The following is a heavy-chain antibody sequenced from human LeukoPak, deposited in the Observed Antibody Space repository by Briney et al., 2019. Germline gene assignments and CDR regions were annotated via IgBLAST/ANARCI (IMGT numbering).Heavy chain of an antibody. Sequence: GGSLRLSCAASGLTFSSYWMGWVRQAPGKGLGWVANIKQDGSEKYYVGSVKGRFTISRDNAKNSLYLQMNSLRAEDTAVYYCARSSPGVLLWFGELLSHQYPNAEYFQHWGQGTLVTVSS. CDR2: IKQDGSEK. D-gene: IGHD3-10*01. J-gene: IGHJ1*01. CDR3: ARSSPGVLLWFGELLSHQYPNAEYFQH. V-gene: IGHV3-7*01. CDR1: GLTFSSYW.